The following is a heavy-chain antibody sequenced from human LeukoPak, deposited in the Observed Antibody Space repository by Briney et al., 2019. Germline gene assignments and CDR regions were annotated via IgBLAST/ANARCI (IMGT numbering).Heavy chain of an antibody. V-gene: IGHV4-59*08. CDR1: GGSISSYY. J-gene: IGHJ4*02. CDR3: ARHSYDSSGYEVLFDY. Sequence: PSETLSLTCTVSGGSISSYYWSWIRQPPGKGLEWIGYIYFSGSTNFNPSLKSRLTISVDTSKNQFSLKLSSVTAAGTAVYYCARHSYDSSGYEVLFDYWGQGALVTVSS. CDR2: IYFSGST. D-gene: IGHD3-22*01.